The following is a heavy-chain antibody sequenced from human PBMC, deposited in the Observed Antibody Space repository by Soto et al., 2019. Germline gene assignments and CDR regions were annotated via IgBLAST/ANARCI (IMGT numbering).Heavy chain of an antibody. CDR3: ARVCGGDCHYGMDV. J-gene: IGHJ6*02. CDR1: GGSISSGGYY. Sequence: QVQLQESGPGLVKPSQTLSLTCTVSGGSISSGGYYWTWIRQHPGKGLEWIGYIYYSGSTYYNPSLQSRVTISLDTSKNQFSLKLSSVTAADTAVYYCARVCGGDCHYGMDVWGQGTTVTVSS. CDR2: IYYSGST. V-gene: IGHV4-31*03. D-gene: IGHD2-21*02.